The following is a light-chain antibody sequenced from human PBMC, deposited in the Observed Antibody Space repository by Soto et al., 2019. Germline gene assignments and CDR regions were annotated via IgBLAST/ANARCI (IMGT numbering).Light chain of an antibody. Sequence: SYELTQPPSMSVSPGQTATIACSGDKLGDKYVCWYQQKSGESPILVIYQDTKRPSGIPERFSGSNSGSTATLTISGTQSIDEADYYCKAWDGGTVVFGGGTQLTVL. V-gene: IGLV3-1*01. CDR2: QDT. CDR3: KAWDGGTVV. J-gene: IGLJ2*01. CDR1: KLGDKY.